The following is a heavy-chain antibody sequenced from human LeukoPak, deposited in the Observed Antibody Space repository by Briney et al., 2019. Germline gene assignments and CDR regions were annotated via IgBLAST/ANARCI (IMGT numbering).Heavy chain of an antibody. J-gene: IGHJ6*03. CDR3: ASNSRSITIFGVVITSRESRLSYYYMYV. D-gene: IGHD3-3*01. Sequence: SVKVSCKASGGTFSSYAISWVRQAPGQGLEWMGGIIPIFGTANYAQKFQGRVTITADESTSTAYMELSSLRSEDTAVYYCASNSRSITIFGVVITSRESRLSYYYMYVWGKGTTVTVSS. CDR2: IIPIFGTA. CDR1: GGTFSSYA. V-gene: IGHV1-69*13.